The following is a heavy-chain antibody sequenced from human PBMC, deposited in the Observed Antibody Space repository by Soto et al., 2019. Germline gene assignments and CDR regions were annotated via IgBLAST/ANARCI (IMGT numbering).Heavy chain of an antibody. D-gene: IGHD2-15*01. CDR1: GGSFSGYY. V-gene: IGHV4-34*01. CDR2: INHSGST. CDR3: ARETRPFSPLVVVVAATGKGMDV. J-gene: IGHJ6*02. Sequence: QVQLQQWGAGLLKPSETLSLTCAVYGGSFSGYYWSWIRQPPGKGLEWIGEINHSGSTNYNPSLKSRVPISVDTSKNQFSLKLSSVTAADTAVYYCARETRPFSPLVVVVAATGKGMDVWGQGTTVTVSS.